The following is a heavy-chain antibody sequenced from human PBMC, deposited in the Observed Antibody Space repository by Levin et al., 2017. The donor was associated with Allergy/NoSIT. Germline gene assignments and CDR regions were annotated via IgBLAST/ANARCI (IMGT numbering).Heavy chain of an antibody. CDR2: IYHSGTT. D-gene: IGHD3-3*02. CDR3: ARSISISYYGMDV. Sequence: SETLSLTCAVSGGSISSSYWWSWVRQAPGKGLEWIGEIYHSGTTNYSPSFKGRVTISVDKSKNQFSLSLSSVTAADTAVYYCARSISISYYGMDVWGQGTTVTVSS. J-gene: IGHJ6*02. CDR1: GGSISSSYW. V-gene: IGHV4-4*02.